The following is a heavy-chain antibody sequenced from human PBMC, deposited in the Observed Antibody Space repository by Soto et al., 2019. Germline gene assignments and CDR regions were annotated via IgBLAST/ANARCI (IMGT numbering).Heavy chain of an antibody. CDR3: ANSEGPSEQLGVPAAPYYYYYGMDV. Sequence: PGGSLRLSCAASGFTFSSYAMSWVRQAPGKGLEWVSAISGSGGNTYYADSVKGRFTISRDNSKNTLYLQMNSLRAEDTAVYYCANSEGPSEQLGVPAAPYYYYYGMDVWGQGTTVTVSS. CDR1: GFTFSSYA. D-gene: IGHD2-2*01. V-gene: IGHV3-23*01. CDR2: ISGSGGNT. J-gene: IGHJ6*02.